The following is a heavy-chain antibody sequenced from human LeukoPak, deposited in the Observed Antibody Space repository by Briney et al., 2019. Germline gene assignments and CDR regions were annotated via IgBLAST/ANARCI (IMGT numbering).Heavy chain of an antibody. CDR2: INHSGST. J-gene: IGHJ4*02. D-gene: IGHD5-24*01. Sequence: PSETLSLTCAVYGGSFSGHYWRWIRQPPGKGLEWIGDINHSGSTNYNPSLKSRVTISLDTSKNQFSLKLSSVTAADTAVYYCARGWGATMGYYFDYWGQGTLVTVSS. CDR1: GGSFSGHY. CDR3: ARGWGATMGYYFDY. V-gene: IGHV4-34*01.